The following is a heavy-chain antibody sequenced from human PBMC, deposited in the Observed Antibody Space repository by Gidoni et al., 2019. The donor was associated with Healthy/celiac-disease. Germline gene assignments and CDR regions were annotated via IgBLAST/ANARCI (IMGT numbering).Heavy chain of an antibody. CDR1: GGTFSSYA. Sequence: QVQLVQSGAEVKKPGSSVKVSCKASGGTFSSYAISWVRQAPGQGLEWMGGIIPIFGTANYAQKFQGRVTITADESTSTAYMELSSLRSEDTAVYYCARDCSSTSCYGGDYYYYYGMDVWGQGTTVTVSS. V-gene: IGHV1-69*01. J-gene: IGHJ6*02. CDR2: IIPIFGTA. D-gene: IGHD2-2*01. CDR3: ARDCSSTSCYGGDYYYYYGMDV.